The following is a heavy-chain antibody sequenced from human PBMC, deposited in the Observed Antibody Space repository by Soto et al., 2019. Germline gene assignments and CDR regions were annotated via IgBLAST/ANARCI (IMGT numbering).Heavy chain of an antibody. V-gene: IGHV3-43*01. CDR2: ISWDGGST. CDR1: GFTFDDYT. D-gene: IGHD4-17*01. Sequence: GESLKISCAASGFTFDDYTMHWVRQAPGKGLEWVSLISWDGGSTYYADSVKGRFTISRDNSKNSLYLQMNSLRTEDTALYYCAKDIGENYGDYSHWGQGTLVTVSS. J-gene: IGHJ4*02. CDR3: AKDIGENYGDYSH.